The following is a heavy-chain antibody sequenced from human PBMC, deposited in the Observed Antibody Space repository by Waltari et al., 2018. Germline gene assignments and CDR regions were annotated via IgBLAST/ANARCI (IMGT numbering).Heavy chain of an antibody. CDR3: ARQIPRRDYDILTGYYPHYYMDV. CDR1: GCSISSSSYY. CDR2: IYYSGST. V-gene: IGHV4-39*01. J-gene: IGHJ6*03. Sequence: QLQLQESGPGLVKPSETLSLTCTVSGCSISSSSYYWGWLRQPPGKGLGGIGSIYYSGSTYYNPSLKSRFTISVDTSKNQFSLKLSSVTAADTAVYYCARQIPRRDYDILTGYYPHYYMDVWGKGTTVTVSS. D-gene: IGHD3-9*01.